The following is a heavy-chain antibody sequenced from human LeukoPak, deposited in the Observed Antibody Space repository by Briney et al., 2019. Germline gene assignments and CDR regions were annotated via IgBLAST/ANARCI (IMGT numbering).Heavy chain of an antibody. CDR3: ARLYTRGYSNWFDP. V-gene: IGHV4-59*08. CDR1: GGSISSYY. D-gene: IGHD5-18*01. J-gene: IGHJ5*02. CDR2: IYYSGST. Sequence: SETLSLTCTVYGGSISSYYWSWIRQPPGKGLEWIGYIYYSGSTNYNPSLKSRVTISVDTSKNQFSLKLSSVTAADTAVYYCARLYTRGYSNWFDPWGQGTLVTVSS.